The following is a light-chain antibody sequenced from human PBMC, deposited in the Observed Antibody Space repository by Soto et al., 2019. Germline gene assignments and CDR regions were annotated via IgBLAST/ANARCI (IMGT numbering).Light chain of an antibody. CDR1: QRVSSK. CDR3: QQYDNWPPWT. V-gene: IGKV3-15*01. CDR2: GTS. Sequence: EIVMTQSPATLSVSPGESATLFCRASQRVSSKVAWYQQKPGQAPRLLIYGTSTRATGIPGKFSGNGSGTEFTLTISSLQSEDCAVYYCQQYDNWPPWTFGQGTKVEI. J-gene: IGKJ1*01.